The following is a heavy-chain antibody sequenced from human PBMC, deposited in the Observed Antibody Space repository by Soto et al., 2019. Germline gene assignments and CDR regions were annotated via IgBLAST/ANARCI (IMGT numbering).Heavy chain of an antibody. V-gene: IGHV1-3*01. CDR2: INAGNGNT. Sequence: ASVKVSCKASGYTFTSYAMHWVRQAPGQRLEWMGWINAGNGNTKYSQKFQGRVTITRDTSASTAYMELSSLRSEDTAVYYCARDPWDGYTVDPCGQGTLVTVSS. J-gene: IGHJ5*02. CDR1: GYTFTSYA. CDR3: ARDPWDGYTVDP. D-gene: IGHD5-12*01.